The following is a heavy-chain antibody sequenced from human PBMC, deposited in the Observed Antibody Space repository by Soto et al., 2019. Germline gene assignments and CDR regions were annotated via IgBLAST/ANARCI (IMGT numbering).Heavy chain of an antibody. Sequence: SETLSLTCTVSGGSISSYYWSWIRQPPGKGLEWIGYIYYTGSTNYNPSLKSRVTISVDRSKNQFSLKLSSVTAADTAVYYCARGGLRFLEWLPQGNWFDPWGQGTLVTVSS. CDR3: ARGGLRFLEWLPQGNWFDP. V-gene: IGHV4-59*12. J-gene: IGHJ5*02. CDR2: IYYTGST. CDR1: GGSISSYY. D-gene: IGHD3-3*01.